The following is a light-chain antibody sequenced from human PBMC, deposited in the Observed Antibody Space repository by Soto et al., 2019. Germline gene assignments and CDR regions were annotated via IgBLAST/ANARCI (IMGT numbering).Light chain of an antibody. J-gene: IGKJ2*01. CDR2: KAS. Sequence: DLQMTQSPSTLSASVGDRVTITCRASQSISSWLAWYRQKPGKAPKLLIYKASSLESGVPSRFSGSGSGTEFTLTISSLQPDDFATYYCQQYNSLHTFGQGTKLEIK. CDR3: QQYNSLHT. V-gene: IGKV1-5*03. CDR1: QSISSW.